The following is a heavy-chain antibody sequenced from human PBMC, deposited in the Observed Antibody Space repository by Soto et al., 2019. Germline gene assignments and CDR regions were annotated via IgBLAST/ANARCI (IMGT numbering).Heavy chain of an antibody. Sequence: GGSLRLSCAASGFTFSSYWMSWVRQAPGKGLEWVANIKQDGSEKYYVDSVKGRFTISRDNAKNSLYLQMNSLRAEDTAVYYCARHDFYYDSSGYYSAVWDYWGQGTLVTVSS. CDR1: GFTFSSYW. J-gene: IGHJ4*02. D-gene: IGHD3-22*01. CDR2: IKQDGSEK. CDR3: ARHDFYYDSSGYYSAVWDY. V-gene: IGHV3-7*01.